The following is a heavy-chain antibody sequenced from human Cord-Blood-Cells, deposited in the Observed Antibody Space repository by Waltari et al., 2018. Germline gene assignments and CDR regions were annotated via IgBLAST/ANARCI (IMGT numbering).Heavy chain of an antibody. D-gene: IGHD6-6*01. CDR3: ATSSSKEWFDY. CDR1: GGSISSSSYY. CDR2: IYYSGST. J-gene: IGHJ4*02. V-gene: IGHV4-39*01. Sequence: QLQLQESGPGLVKPSETLSLTCTVPGGSISSSSYYWGWIRQPPGKGLEWIGSIYYSGSTYYNPSLKSRVTISVDTSKNQFSLKLSSVTAADTAVYYCATSSSKEWFDYWGQGTLVTVSS.